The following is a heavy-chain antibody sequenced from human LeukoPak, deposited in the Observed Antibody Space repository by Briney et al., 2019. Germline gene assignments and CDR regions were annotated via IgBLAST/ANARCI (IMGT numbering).Heavy chain of an antibody. CDR1: GYTFTGYY. CDR2: INPNSGGT. J-gene: IGHJ5*02. Sequence: ASVKVSCKASGYTFTGYYMHWVRQAPGQGLEWMGWINPNSGGTNYAQKFQGRVTVTRDTSISTAYMELSRLRSDDTAVYYCARGTGWLQLRRTYDPWGQGTLVTVSS. V-gene: IGHV1-2*02. CDR3: ARGTGWLQLRRTYDP. D-gene: IGHD5-24*01.